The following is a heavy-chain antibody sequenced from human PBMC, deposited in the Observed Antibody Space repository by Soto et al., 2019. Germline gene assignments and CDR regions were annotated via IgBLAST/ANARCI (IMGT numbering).Heavy chain of an antibody. D-gene: IGHD6-19*01. CDR3: AREASAVHALDY. CDR2: INPKSCDT. V-gene: IGHV1-2*02. CDR1: GNIFTAYS. Sequence: GASVKVSCKASGNIFTAYSMHWGRQAPGQGPEWMGWINPKSCDTIYAQEVQNRITLTSETSVSTAYMELSALTSNATATYHCAREASAVHALDYRGQGTLVTIGS. J-gene: IGHJ4*02.